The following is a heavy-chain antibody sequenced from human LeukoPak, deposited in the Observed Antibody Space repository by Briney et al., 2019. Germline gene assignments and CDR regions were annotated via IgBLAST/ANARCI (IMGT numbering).Heavy chain of an antibody. Sequence: SETLSLTCTVSGGSISGYYWGWIRQSPGKGLEWIGNRYNSGTTSYNPSLKSRVTISVDTSKNQFSLKLSSVTAADTAVYYCARGWDPGYNFYGMDVWGQGNTVTVSS. J-gene: IGHJ6*02. D-gene: IGHD1-26*01. CDR3: ARGWDPGYNFYGMDV. CDR2: RYNSGTT. V-gene: IGHV4-59*01. CDR1: GGSISGYY.